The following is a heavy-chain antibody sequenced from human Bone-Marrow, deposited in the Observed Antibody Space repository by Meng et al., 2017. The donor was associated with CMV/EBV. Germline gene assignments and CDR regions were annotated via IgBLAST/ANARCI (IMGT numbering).Heavy chain of an antibody. CDR1: GYTFTSYG. D-gene: IGHD2-2*01. Sequence: ASVKVSCKASGYTFTSYGISWVRQAPGQGLEWMGWISAYNGNTNYAQKLQGRVTMTTDTSTSTAYMELRSLRSDDTAVYYCAREGYCSSTNCSFDYWGQGTLVTVSS. CDR3: AREGYCSSTNCSFDY. V-gene: IGHV1-18*01. J-gene: IGHJ4*02. CDR2: ISAYNGNT.